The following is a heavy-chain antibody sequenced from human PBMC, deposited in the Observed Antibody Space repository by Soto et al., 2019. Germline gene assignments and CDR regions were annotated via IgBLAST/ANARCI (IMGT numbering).Heavy chain of an antibody. CDR3: ARERWVVVPAATDNYYYYYGMDV. CDR2: MLYSGLT. Sequence: SETLSLTCTVSGYSISSSDYYWAWIRQPPGQGLEWIGSMLYSGLTYYNPSLKSPVTLSVDTSKNPFSVRLNSVTASDTAVYDCARERWVVVPAATDNYYYYYGMDVWGQGTTVTVSS. D-gene: IGHD2-2*01. CDR1: GYSISSSDYY. V-gene: IGHV4-39*02. J-gene: IGHJ6*02.